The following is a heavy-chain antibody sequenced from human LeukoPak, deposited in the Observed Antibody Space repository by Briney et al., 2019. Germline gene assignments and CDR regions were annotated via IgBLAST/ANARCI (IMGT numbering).Heavy chain of an antibody. CDR2: INEDGSEY. V-gene: IGHV3-7*03. Sequence: PGGSLRLSCAVSGFXFSSYWINWVRQAPGNAPEWVATINEDGSEYYYVDSVKGRFTISRDNAKDSLYLQMSSLRVEDTAVYYCVRGRPYWGKGTLVTVSS. J-gene: IGHJ4*02. CDR3: VRGRPY. CDR1: GFXFSSYW.